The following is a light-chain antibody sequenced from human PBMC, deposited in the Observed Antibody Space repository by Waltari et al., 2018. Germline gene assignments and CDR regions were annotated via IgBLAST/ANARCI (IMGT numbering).Light chain of an antibody. CDR2: GAS. V-gene: IGKV3-20*01. CDR1: QSVHSSY. CDR3: QQYGMTRLT. J-gene: IGKJ4*01. Sequence: EIVLTQSPGTLSLSPGERATLSCRASQSVHSSYLAWYQQKPGQAPRLVMYGASNRATGIPDRFSGSGSVTDFPLTISRLAPEDLAVYYWQQYGMTRLTFGGGTKVEIK.